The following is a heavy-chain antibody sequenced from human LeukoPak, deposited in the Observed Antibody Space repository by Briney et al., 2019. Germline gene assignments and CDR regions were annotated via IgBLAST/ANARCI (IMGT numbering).Heavy chain of an antibody. CDR3: AREGNTRNFDF. J-gene: IGHJ4*02. CDR1: GFIFSNYP. D-gene: IGHD2/OR15-2a*01. V-gene: IGHV3-30-3*01. CDR2: VSSDGSNK. Sequence: GRSLRLSCAASGFIFSNYPMNWVRQARGKGLEWVTFVSSDGSNKYYADSVKGRFTISRDNSRNTLYLQMDSLRADDTAVYYCAREGNTRNFDFWGQGALVTVSS.